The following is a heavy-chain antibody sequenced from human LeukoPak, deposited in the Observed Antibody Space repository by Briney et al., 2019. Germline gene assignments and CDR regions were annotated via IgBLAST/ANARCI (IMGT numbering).Heavy chain of an antibody. CDR1: GFTFSSYW. D-gene: IGHD3-3*01. CDR2: INSAGNSA. CDR3: AKWSGNRPPYYFDY. V-gene: IGHV3-74*01. Sequence: PGGSLRLSCAASGFTFSSYWMYWVRQAPGKGLVWVSRINSAGNSAFYADSVKGRFTISRDNAKNTLYLQLNSLRADDTAVYYCAKWSGNRPPYYFDYWGQGTLVTVSS. J-gene: IGHJ4*02.